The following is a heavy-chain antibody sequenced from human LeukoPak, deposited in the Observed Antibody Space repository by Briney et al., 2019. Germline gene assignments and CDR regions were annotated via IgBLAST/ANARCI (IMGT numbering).Heavy chain of an antibody. D-gene: IGHD2-2*02. CDR3: ASRELYGPNYYYYYGMDV. CDR1: GFTFSSYG. J-gene: IGHJ6*02. V-gene: IGHV3-30*03. Sequence: GGSLILSCAASGFTFSSYGMHWVRQAPGKGLEWVAVISYDGSNKYYADSVKGRFTISRDNSKNTLYLQMNSLRAEDTAVYYCASRELYGPNYYYYYGMDVWGQGTTVTVSS. CDR2: ISYDGSNK.